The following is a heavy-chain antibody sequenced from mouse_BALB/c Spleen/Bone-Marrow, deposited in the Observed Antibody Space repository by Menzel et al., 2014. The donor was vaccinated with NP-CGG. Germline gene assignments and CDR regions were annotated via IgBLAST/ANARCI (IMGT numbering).Heavy chain of an antibody. J-gene: IGHJ4*01. Sequence: EVKLVESGGGLVQPGGSLKLSCATSGFTFSDYYMYWVRRTPEKRLEWVAYISNGGGSTYYPDTVKGRFTISRDNAKNTLYLQMSRLKSEDTAMYYCARGGIYYGMDYWGQGTSVTVSS. CDR3: ARGGIYYGMDY. CDR2: ISNGGGST. CDR1: GFTFSDYY. V-gene: IGHV5-12*02.